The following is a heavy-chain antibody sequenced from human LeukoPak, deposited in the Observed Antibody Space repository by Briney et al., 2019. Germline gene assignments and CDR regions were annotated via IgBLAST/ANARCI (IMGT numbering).Heavy chain of an antibody. D-gene: IGHD6-13*01. CDR2: ISGSGGST. CDR1: GFTFSSYA. J-gene: IGHJ6*03. CDR3: AKGAPKRAFSSSWYRSPMDV. Sequence: PGGSLRLSCAASGFTFSSYAMSWVRQAPGKGLEWVSAISGSGGSTYYADSVKGRFTISRDNSKNTLYLQMNSLRAEDTAVYYCAKGAPKRAFSSSWYRSPMDVWGKGTTVTISS. V-gene: IGHV3-23*01.